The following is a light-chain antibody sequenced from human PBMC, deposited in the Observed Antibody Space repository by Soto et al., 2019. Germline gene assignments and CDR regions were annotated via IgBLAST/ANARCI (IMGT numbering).Light chain of an antibody. J-gene: IGLJ1*01. CDR1: SSDVGGFNY. CDR2: DVT. V-gene: IGLV2-11*01. Sequence: QSALTQPRSVYGSPEHSVTISCNGTSSDVGGFNYVSWYQQHPGKAPKLMIYDVTKRPSGVPDRFSGSKSGNTASLTISGLQAEDEADYYCCSYAGSYTYVFGSGTKLTVL. CDR3: CSYAGSYTYV.